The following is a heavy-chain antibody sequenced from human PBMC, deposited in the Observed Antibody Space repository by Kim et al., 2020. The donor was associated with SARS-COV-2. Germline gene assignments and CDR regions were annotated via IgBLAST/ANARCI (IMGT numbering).Heavy chain of an antibody. CDR3: ARDQYCGGDCLSMDV. D-gene: IGHD2-21*02. V-gene: IGHV6-1*01. J-gene: IGHJ6*02. Sequence: VSVKSRITINPDTSKNQFSLQLNSVTPEDTAVYYCARDQYCGGDCLSMDVWGQGTTVTVSS.